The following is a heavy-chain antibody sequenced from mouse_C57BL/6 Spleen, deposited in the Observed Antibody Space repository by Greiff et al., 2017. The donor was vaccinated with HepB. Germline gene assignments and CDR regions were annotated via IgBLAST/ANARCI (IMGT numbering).Heavy chain of an antibody. D-gene: IGHD2-12*01. CDR2: ISGGGGNT. V-gene: IGHV5-9*01. J-gene: IGHJ2*01. CDR1: GFTFSSYT. Sequence: EVKLMESGGGLVKPGGSLKLSCAASGFTFSSYTMSWVRQTPEKRLEWVATISGGGGNTYYPDSVKGRFTISRDNAKNTLYLQMSSLRSEDTGLYDGARTDRNYFDYWGQGTTLTVSS. CDR3: ARTDRNYFDY.